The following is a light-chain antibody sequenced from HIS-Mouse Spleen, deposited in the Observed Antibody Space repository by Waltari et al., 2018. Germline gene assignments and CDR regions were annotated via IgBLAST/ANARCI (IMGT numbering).Light chain of an antibody. CDR3: SSYTSSSTLWV. V-gene: IGLV2-14*03. CDR1: SSDVGGYNY. CDR2: DVS. Sequence: QSALTQPASVSGSPGQSITISCTGTSSDVGGYNYVSWYQQHPGKAPKLMIYDVSNRPSGGFNRFSGSKSGNTASLTISGLQAEDEADYYCSSYTSSSTLWVFGGGTKLTVL. J-gene: IGLJ3*02.